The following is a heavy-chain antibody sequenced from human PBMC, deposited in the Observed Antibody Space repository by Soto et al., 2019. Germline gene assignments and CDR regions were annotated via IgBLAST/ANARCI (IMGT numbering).Heavy chain of an antibody. Sequence: ASVKVSCKASGYTFTSYGISWVRQAPGQGLEWMGWISAYNGNTNYAQRLQGRVTMTTDTSTSTAYMELRSLRSDDTAVYYCVRDIVATITFWFDPWGQGTLVTVSS. CDR2: ISAYNGNT. V-gene: IGHV1-18*01. J-gene: IGHJ5*02. CDR1: GYTFTSYG. CDR3: VRDIVATITFWFDP. D-gene: IGHD5-12*01.